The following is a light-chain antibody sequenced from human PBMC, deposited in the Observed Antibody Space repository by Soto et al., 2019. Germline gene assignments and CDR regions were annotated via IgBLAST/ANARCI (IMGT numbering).Light chain of an antibody. J-gene: IGKJ1*01. CDR2: KAS. V-gene: IGKV1-5*03. CDR3: QQYNNYPWT. CDR1: QNIINW. Sequence: DIQMTQSPSTLSASVGGRVTITCRASQNIINWLAWYQQKPGKAPNLLIYKASSLESGVPSRFSGSGSETEFTLTISSLQPDDFATYYCQQYNNYPWTFGQGTKVEIK.